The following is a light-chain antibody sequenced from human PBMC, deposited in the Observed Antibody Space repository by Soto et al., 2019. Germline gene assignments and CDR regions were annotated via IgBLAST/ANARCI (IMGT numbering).Light chain of an antibody. Sequence: AIQLPQSPSSLSASVGDRVTITCRASQGISSALAWYQQKPGKAPKLLIYDASSLESGVPSRFSGSGSGTDFTLTISTLQPEDFATYYCQQFNNYPITFGQGTRLEIK. J-gene: IGKJ5*01. V-gene: IGKV1D-13*01. CDR1: QGISSA. CDR2: DAS. CDR3: QQFNNYPIT.